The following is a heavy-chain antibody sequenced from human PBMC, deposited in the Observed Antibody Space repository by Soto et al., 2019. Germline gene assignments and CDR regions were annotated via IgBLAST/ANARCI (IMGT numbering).Heavy chain of an antibody. J-gene: IGHJ6*02. CDR3: ARDLHYYGMDV. V-gene: IGHV3-66*01. Sequence: EVQLVESGGGLVQPGGSLRLSCVASGFSVSNSYISWVRQAPGKGLEWVSLVHSDDSTFYPDSVKGRFTISRDNSKNTVYLQMNSLRAEDTAVYYCARDLHYYGMDVWGQGNTVAVSS. CDR1: GFSVSNSY. CDR2: VHSDDST.